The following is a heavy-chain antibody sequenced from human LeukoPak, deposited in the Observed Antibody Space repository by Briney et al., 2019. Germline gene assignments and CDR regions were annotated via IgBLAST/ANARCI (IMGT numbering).Heavy chain of an antibody. J-gene: IGHJ4*02. V-gene: IGHV3-74*01. Sequence: PGGSLRLSCAASAAFGHIFRDSWMHWVRQAPGKGLVWVSLIKSDGSGTIYADSVKGRFTISRYNAKNTLYLQMNSLRAEDTAVYFCATDWFGAVNSWGQGTLVTVSS. CDR2: IKSDGSGT. CDR3: ATDWFGAVNS. CDR1: GHIFRDSW. D-gene: IGHD3-16*01.